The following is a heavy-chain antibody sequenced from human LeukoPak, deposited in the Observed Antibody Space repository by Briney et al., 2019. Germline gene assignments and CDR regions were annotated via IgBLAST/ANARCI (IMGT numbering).Heavy chain of an antibody. CDR2: IWYDGSNK. J-gene: IGHJ4*02. CDR1: GFTFSSYW. Sequence: EGSLRLSCAASGFTFSSYWMHWVRQAPGKGLEWVAVIWYDGSNKYYADSVKGRFTISRDNSKNTLYLEMNSLRAEDTAAYYCAKSQKGYCYGYYFDFWGQGTLVTVS. D-gene: IGHD5-18*01. V-gene: IGHV3-33*06. CDR3: AKSQKGYCYGYYFDF.